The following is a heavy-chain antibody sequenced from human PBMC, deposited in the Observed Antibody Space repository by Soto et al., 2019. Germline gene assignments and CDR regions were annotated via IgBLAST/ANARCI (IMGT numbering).Heavy chain of an antibody. CDR3: ARYCSSTSCYAADAFDI. Sequence: GSLRLSCAASGFTFSSYGMHWVRQAPGKGLEWVAVIWYDGSNKYYADSVKGRFTISRDNSKNTLYLQMNSLRAEDTAVYYCARYCSSTSCYAADAFDIWGQGTMVTVSS. CDR1: GFTFSSYG. CDR2: IWYDGSNK. J-gene: IGHJ3*02. D-gene: IGHD2-2*01. V-gene: IGHV3-33*01.